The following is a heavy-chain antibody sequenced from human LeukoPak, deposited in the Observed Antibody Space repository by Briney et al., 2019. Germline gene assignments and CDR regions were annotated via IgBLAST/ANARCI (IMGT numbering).Heavy chain of an antibody. D-gene: IGHD2-2*02. J-gene: IGHJ4*02. CDR1: GGTFSSYA. CDR3: ARDRGYRSSTSCYNFDY. V-gene: IGHV1-69*13. Sequence: SVKVSCKASGGTFSSYAISWVRQAPGQGLEWMGGIIPIFGTANYAQKFQGRVTITADESTSTAYMELSSLRSEDTAVYYCARDRGYRSSTSCYNFDYWGQGTLVTVSS. CDR2: IIPIFGTA.